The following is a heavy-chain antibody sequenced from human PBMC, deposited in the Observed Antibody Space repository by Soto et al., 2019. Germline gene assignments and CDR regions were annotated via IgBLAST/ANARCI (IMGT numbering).Heavy chain of an antibody. CDR1: GFTFSSYE. D-gene: IGHD6-19*01. CDR2: ISSSGSTI. Sequence: GGSLRLSCAASGFTFSSYEMNWVRQAPGKGLEWVSYISSSGSTIYYADSVKGRFTISRDNAKNSLYLQMNSLRADDTAVYYCARDYRTYSSGPTYFDYWGQGTLVTVSS. V-gene: IGHV3-48*03. CDR3: ARDYRTYSSGPTYFDY. J-gene: IGHJ4*02.